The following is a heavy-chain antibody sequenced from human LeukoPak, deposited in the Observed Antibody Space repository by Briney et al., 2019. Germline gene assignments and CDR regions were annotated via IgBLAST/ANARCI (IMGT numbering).Heavy chain of an antibody. Sequence: ASVKVSCKASGYTFTGYYMHWVRQAPGQGLEWMGWINPNSGGTNYAQKFQGRVTMTRDTSISTAYMELSRLRSDDTAVYYCARGPGYCTNGVCYRGYYFDYWGLGTLVTVSS. CDR3: ARGPGYCTNGVCYRGYYFDY. V-gene: IGHV1-2*02. CDR2: INPNSGGT. J-gene: IGHJ4*02. D-gene: IGHD2-8*01. CDR1: GYTFTGYY.